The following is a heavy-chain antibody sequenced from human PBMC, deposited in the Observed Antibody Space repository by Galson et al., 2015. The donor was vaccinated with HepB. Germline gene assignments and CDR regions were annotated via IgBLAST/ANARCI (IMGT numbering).Heavy chain of an antibody. V-gene: IGHV1-58*02. Sequence: SVKVSCKASGFTFTSSAMQWVRQARGQRLEWIGWIVVGSGNTNYAQKFQERVTITRDMSTSTAYMELSSLRSEDTAVYYCAAELPRDYYGSGSYGGGWYWGQGTLVTVSS. J-gene: IGHJ4*02. CDR1: GFTFTSSA. CDR2: IVVGSGNT. CDR3: AAELPRDYYGSGSYGGGWY. D-gene: IGHD3-10*01.